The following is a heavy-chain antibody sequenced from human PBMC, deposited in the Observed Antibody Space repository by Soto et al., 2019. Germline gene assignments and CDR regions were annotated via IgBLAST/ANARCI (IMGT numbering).Heavy chain of an antibody. J-gene: IGHJ4*02. Sequence: EVKLLESGGDLVQPGGSLRLSCAASGFTFATYTMSWVRQTPGKGLEWVSAITGSGDRTYYADPVKGRFTMSRDNSKNTVYLQMRSLRGEDTAVNYCAKNSEATIRVGFDYWGQGTLVSVSS. CDR2: ITGSGDRT. V-gene: IGHV3-23*01. D-gene: IGHD5-12*01. CDR3: AKNSEATIRVGFDY. CDR1: GFTFATYT.